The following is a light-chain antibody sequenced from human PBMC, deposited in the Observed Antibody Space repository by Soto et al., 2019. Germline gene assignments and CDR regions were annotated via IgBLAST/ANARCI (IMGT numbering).Light chain of an antibody. Sequence: DVEISHCPASLAASVADRVTITCRASQDIGTDLGWYQQKPGKAPERLIYEASVLQSGVPSRFSGSGSGTEFTLTVSSLQPEDFATYYCVQHYSYPLTFGGGTKVDIK. CDR2: EAS. J-gene: IGKJ4*01. V-gene: IGKV1-17*01. CDR1: QDIGTD. CDR3: VQHYSYPLT.